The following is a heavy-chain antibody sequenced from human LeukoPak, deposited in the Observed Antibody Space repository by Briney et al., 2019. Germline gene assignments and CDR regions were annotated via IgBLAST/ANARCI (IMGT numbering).Heavy chain of an antibody. CDR2: FDPEDGET. D-gene: IGHD5-18*01. CDR3: ATDRRGYSYGSFDY. J-gene: IGHJ4*02. Sequence: GASVKVSCKVSGYTLTELSMHWVRQAPGKGLEWVGGFDPEDGETIYAQKFQGRVTMTEDTSTDTAYMELSSLRSEDTAVYYCATDRRGYSYGSFDYWGQGTLVTVSS. CDR1: GYTLTELS. V-gene: IGHV1-24*01.